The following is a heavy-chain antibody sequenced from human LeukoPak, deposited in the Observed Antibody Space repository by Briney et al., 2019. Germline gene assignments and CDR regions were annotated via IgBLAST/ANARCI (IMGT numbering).Heavy chain of an antibody. V-gene: IGHV3-74*01. CDR3: ARGGYCSGGSCYRIDP. D-gene: IGHD2-15*01. J-gene: IGHJ5*02. CDR2: INSDGSST. CDR1: GLTFRNYW. Sequence: GESLRLSCADSGLTFRNYWMHWVCQAPGKGLVWVARINSDGSSTSYADSVKGRFTISRDNAKNTLYLQMNSLRAEDTAVYYCARGGYCSGGSCYRIDPWGQGTLVTVSS.